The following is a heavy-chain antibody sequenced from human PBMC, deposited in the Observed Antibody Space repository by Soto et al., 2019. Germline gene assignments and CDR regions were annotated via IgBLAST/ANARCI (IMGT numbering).Heavy chain of an antibody. CDR1: GFTFGDYA. CDR2: IRSKPYGGTA. D-gene: IGHD2-21*02. J-gene: IGHJ6*02. V-gene: IGHV3-49*03. CDR3: VRENEPPAASYGDQYYGMDV. Sequence: EVHLVESGGGLVEPGRSLRLSCTASGFTFGDYAMIWFRQAPGKGPEWVGFIRSKPYGGTAEYAASVEGRFTISRDDSKRIAYLQMNSLKIDDTAVYYCVRENEPPAASYGDQYYGMDVWGPGTTVTVS.